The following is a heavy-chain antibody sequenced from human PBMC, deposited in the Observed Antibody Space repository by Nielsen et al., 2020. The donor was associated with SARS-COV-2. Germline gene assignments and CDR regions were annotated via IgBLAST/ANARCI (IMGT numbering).Heavy chain of an antibody. D-gene: IGHD5/OR15-5a*01. CDR3: AKELEVCCHYTDV. J-gene: IGHJ6*03. Sequence: GGSLRLSCVASGFTFNNFGMHWVRQVPGRGLEWLAHIRMSDGATQYADSVRGRFTISRDNAKNSLYLQMNSLRDEDTAVYFCAKELEVCCHYTDVWGKGTTVTVSS. V-gene: IGHV3-48*02. CDR1: GFTFNNFG. CDR2: IRMSDGAT.